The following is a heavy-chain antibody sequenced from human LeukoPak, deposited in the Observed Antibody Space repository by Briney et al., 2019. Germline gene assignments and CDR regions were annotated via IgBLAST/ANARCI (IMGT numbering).Heavy chain of an antibody. CDR1: GYTFTSYY. CDR3: ARDLDTIHDAFDI. V-gene: IGHV1-24*01. D-gene: IGHD3/OR15-3a*01. CDR2: FDPEDGET. J-gene: IGHJ3*02. Sequence: ASVKVSCKASGYTFTSYYMHWVRQAPGKGLEWMGGFDPEDGETIYAQKFQGRVTMTEDTSTDTAYMELSSLRSEDTAVYYCARDLDTIHDAFDIWGQGTMVTVSS.